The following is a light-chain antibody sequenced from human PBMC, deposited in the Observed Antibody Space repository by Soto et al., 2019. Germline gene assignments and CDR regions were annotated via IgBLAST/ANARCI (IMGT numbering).Light chain of an antibody. CDR3: QQSYSTPFT. Sequence: DIQMTQSPSSLSASVGDRVTITCRASQSISSYLNWYQQKPGKAPKLLIYAASSLQSGVPSRFSGSGSGTDSTLTISSLQPEDVATYYCQQSYSTPFTFGPGTKVDIK. J-gene: IGKJ3*01. CDR2: AAS. V-gene: IGKV1-39*01. CDR1: QSISSY.